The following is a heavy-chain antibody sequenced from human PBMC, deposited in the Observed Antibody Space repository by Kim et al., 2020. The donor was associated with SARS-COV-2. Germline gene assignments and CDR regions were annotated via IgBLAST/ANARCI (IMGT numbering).Heavy chain of an antibody. CDR3: MKAPRTY. CDR2: IKEDGSDA. Sequence: GGSLRLSCVASGFIISTYSMTWVRQPPGKGLEWVGTIKEDGSDAYYADSVKGRFTISRDNAKNSLYLQMNSLRAEDTAVYYCMKAPRTYWGQGTVGIDAS. V-gene: IGHV3-7*01. CDR1: GFIISTYS. J-gene: IGHJ4*02.